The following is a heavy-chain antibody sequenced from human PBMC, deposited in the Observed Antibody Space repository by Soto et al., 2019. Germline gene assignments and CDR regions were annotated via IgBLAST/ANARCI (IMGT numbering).Heavy chain of an antibody. V-gene: IGHV1-69*06. D-gene: IGHD6-13*01. Sequence: QVQLVQSGAEVKKPGSSVKVSCKASGGTFSSYAISWVRQAPGHGLEWMGGIIPIFGTANYAQKFQGRVTITADKSTSTAYRELSSLRSEDTAVYYCARDPQAAGYSSSWYGAMDVWGQGTTVTVSS. J-gene: IGHJ6*02. CDR1: GGTFSSYA. CDR2: IIPIFGTA. CDR3: ARDPQAAGYSSSWYGAMDV.